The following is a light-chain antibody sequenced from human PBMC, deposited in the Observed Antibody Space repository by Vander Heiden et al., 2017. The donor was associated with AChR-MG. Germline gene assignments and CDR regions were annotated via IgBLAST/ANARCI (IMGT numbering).Light chain of an antibody. CDR1: QSVSSN. J-gene: IGKJ1*01. Sequence: EIVMAQSPATLSVSPGERATLSCGASQSVSSNLAWYQQKPGQAPRLLIYSASTRATGIPARFSGSGSGTEFTLTISSLQSEDFAVYYCQQYNKWPPTFGQGTKVEIK. CDR3: QQYNKWPPT. CDR2: SAS. V-gene: IGKV3-15*01.